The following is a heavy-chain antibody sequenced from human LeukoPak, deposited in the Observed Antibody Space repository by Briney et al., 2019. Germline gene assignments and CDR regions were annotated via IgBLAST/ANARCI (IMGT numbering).Heavy chain of an antibody. V-gene: IGHV4-59*01. D-gene: IGHD2-15*01. Sequence: KTSETLSLTCTVSGGSIGTYYWSWIRQPPGKGLEWIGYIYYSGSASYNPSLRSRVTMSVDTSKSQFSLKLSSVTAADTAVYYCSRDPLLNWYFDLWGRGTLVTVSS. CDR3: SRDPLLNWYFDL. CDR2: IYYSGSA. J-gene: IGHJ2*01. CDR1: GGSIGTYY.